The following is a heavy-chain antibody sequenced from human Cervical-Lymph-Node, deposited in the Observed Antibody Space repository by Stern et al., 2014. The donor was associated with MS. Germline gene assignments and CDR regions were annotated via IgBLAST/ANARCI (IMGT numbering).Heavy chain of an antibody. V-gene: IGHV4-30-4*01. Sequence: QVQLQESGPGLVKPSQTLSLTCTVSGASIRSADYYWTWIRPPTGKGLEWIGYIHYSGKTYYRPSLMNRVTISVDTSKNQFSLNLNSVTAADTAVYYCARTDILLIDHWGQGTLVTVSS. J-gene: IGHJ5*02. CDR2: IHYSGKT. CDR1: GASIRSADYY. CDR3: ARTDILLIDH. D-gene: IGHD3-10*01.